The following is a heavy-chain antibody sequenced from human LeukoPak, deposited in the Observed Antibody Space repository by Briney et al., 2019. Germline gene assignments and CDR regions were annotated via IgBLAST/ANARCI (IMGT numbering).Heavy chain of an antibody. Sequence: GGSLRLSCAASGFTFSSYEMNWVRQAPGKGLEWVSYISSSGSTIYYADSVKGRFAISRDNAKNSLYLQMNSLRAEDTAVYYCARPYYYYGMDVWGKGTTVTVSS. CDR3: ARPYYYYGMDV. V-gene: IGHV3-48*03. CDR1: GFTFSSYE. CDR2: ISSSGSTI. J-gene: IGHJ6*04.